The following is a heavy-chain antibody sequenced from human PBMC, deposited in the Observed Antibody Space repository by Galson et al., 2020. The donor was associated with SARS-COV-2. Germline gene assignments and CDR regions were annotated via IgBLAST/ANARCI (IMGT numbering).Heavy chain of an antibody. D-gene: IGHD2-2*01. CDR1: GFVFSTFG. CDR3: ARDRYCTSTTCHNWFDP. CDR2: IWFDGRDE. J-gene: IGHJ5*02. V-gene: IGHV3-33*01. Sequence: GGSLRLSCAASGFVFSTFGMHWVRQAPGKGLEWVAFIWFDGRDEYYADSVKGRFTVSRDNSKNTLYLQMNSLRDEDSAVYYCARDRYCTSTTCHNWFDPWGQGTLVTVSS.